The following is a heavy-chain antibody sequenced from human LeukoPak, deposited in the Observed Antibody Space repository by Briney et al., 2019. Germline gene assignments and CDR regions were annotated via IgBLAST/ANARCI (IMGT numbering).Heavy chain of an antibody. CDR1: GFTFSSYW. CDR2: INSDGSST. J-gene: IGHJ4*02. V-gene: IGHV3-74*01. CDR3: ARDFRDYGDYVSEGY. D-gene: IGHD4-17*01. Sequence: SGGSLRLSCAASGFTFSSYWMHWVRQAPGKGLVWVSRINSDGSSTSYADSVKGRFTISRDNAKNTLYLQMNGLRAEDTAVYYCARDFRDYGDYVSEGYWGQGTLVTVSS.